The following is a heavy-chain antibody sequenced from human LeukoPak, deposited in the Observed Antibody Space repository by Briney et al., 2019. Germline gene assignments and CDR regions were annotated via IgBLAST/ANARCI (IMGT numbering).Heavy chain of an antibody. D-gene: IGHD2/OR15-2a*01. CDR2: IYYSGST. CDR3: ARGDQGKYPSFHYYYYMDV. CDR1: GVSISSGGYS. V-gene: IGHV4-30-4*07. Sequence: PSETLSLTCAVSGVSISSGGYSWSWIRQPPGKGLEWIGYIYYSGSTYYNPSLKSRVTISVDTSKNQFSLKLSSVTAADTAVYYCARGDQGKYPSFHYYYYMDVWGKGTTVTVSS. J-gene: IGHJ6*03.